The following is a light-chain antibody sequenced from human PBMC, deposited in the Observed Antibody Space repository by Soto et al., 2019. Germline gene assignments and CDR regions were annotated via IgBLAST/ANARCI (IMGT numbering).Light chain of an antibody. CDR1: SSNIGAGYD. V-gene: IGLV1-40*01. CDR3: QSYDSSLSVFYV. J-gene: IGLJ1*01. Sequence: QSVLTQPPSVSGAPGQRVTISCTGSSSNIGAGYDVHWYQQLPGTAPKLLIYGNSNRPSGVPDRFSGSKSGTSASLAITGLQAEDEAEYYCQSYDSSLSVFYVFGTGTKVTVL. CDR2: GNS.